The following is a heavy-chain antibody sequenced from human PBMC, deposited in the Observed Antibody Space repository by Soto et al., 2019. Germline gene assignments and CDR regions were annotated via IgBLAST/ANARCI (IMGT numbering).Heavy chain of an antibody. CDR2: IDWDDDK. V-gene: IGHV2-70*20. CDR3: ARTSGGSMAP. D-gene: IGHD2-15*01. J-gene: IGHJ4*02. CDR1: GFTFSSYW. Sequence: LRLSCAASGFTFSSYWMSWVRQAPGKALEWLALIDWDDDKYYTPSLRTRLTISRDNFKSQVVLRMTNMDPVDTATYYCARTSGGSMAPWGQGTLVTVSS.